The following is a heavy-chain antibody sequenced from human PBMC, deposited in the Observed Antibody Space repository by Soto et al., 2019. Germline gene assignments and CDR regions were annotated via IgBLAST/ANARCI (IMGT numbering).Heavy chain of an antibody. CDR1: GFTFTSYW. CDR3: ARDAFGSYSVDY. CDR2: IKGDETTS. J-gene: IGHJ4*02. Sequence: EVQVVESGGASVQPGGSLRLSCAASGFTFTSYWMHWVRQAPGKGLLWMSRIKGDETTSSYADSVKGRFTISRDNAKNTVYLQMNRLRAEDTAVYYCARDAFGSYSVDYWVQGTLVTVSS. D-gene: IGHD3-22*01. V-gene: IGHV3-74*01.